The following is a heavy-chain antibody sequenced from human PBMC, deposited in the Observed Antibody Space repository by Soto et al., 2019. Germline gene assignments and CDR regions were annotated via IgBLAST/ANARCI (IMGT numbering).Heavy chain of an antibody. Sequence: GXSVKVSCKASGYTFTSYGISWVRQAPGQGLEWMGWISAYNGNTNYAQKLQGRVTMTTDTSTSTAYMELRSPRSDDTAVYYCARDHVRYCSGGSCYPGADYGMDVWGQGTTVTVSS. V-gene: IGHV1-18*04. CDR3: ARDHVRYCSGGSCYPGADYGMDV. D-gene: IGHD2-15*01. CDR2: ISAYNGNT. CDR1: GYTFTSYG. J-gene: IGHJ6*02.